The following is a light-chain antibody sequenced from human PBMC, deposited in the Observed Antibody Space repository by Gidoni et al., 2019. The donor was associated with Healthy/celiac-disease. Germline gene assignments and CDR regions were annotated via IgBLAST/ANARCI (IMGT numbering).Light chain of an antibody. J-gene: IGLJ3*02. V-gene: IGLV1-36*01. CDR3: AAWDDSLNGRV. CDR2: YDD. Sequence: QSVLTQQPSVSEAPRQRVTISCSGSSSNIGNNAVNWYQQLPGKAPKLLIYYDDLLPSGVSDRFSGSKSGTSASLAISGLQSEDEADYYCAAWDDSLNGRVFGGGTKLTVL. CDR1: SSNIGNNA.